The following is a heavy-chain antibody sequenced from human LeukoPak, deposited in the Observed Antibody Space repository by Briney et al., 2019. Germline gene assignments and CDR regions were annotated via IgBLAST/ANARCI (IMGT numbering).Heavy chain of an antibody. D-gene: IGHD2-15*01. V-gene: IGHV3-73*01. CDR1: GFTFSGSA. CDR3: TRHFDVVVVAATPEFDY. CDR2: IRSKANSYAT. J-gene: IGHJ4*02. Sequence: GGSLRLSCAASGFTFSGSAMHWVRQASGKGLECVVRIRSKANSYATAYAASVKGRFTISRDDSKNTAYLQMNSLKTEDTAVYYCTRHFDVVVVAATPEFDYWGQGTLVTVSS.